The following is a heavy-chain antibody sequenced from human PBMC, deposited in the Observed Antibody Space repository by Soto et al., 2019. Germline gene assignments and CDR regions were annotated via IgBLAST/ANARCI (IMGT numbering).Heavy chain of an antibody. Sequence: ASVKVSCTASGYTFTSYGISWVRLAPGQGLEWMGWISAYNGNTNYAQKLQGRVTMTTDTSTSTAYMELRSLRSDDTAVYYCARAADDFWSGYYFRDDAFDIWGQGTMVTVSS. CDR2: ISAYNGNT. V-gene: IGHV1-18*01. D-gene: IGHD3-3*01. J-gene: IGHJ3*02. CDR1: GYTFTSYG. CDR3: ARAADDFWSGYYFRDDAFDI.